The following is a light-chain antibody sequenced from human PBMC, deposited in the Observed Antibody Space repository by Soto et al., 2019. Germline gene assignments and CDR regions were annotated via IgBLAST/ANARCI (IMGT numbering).Light chain of an antibody. CDR1: QSVPGNY. J-gene: IGKJ1*01. Sequence: EIVLTQSPGTLSLTPGERATVSCRASQSVPGNYLAWLQHKPGLAPRLLIYGASNRATDNPARFIGSVSGTDFTLTITRLEPDDFAVYYCHQYTSPPWTLGQGTRVE. CDR2: GAS. V-gene: IGKV3-20*01. CDR3: HQYTSPPWT.